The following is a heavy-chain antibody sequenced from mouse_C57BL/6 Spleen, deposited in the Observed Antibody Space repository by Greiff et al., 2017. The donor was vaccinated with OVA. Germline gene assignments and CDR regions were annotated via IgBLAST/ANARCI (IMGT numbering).Heavy chain of an antibody. CDR2: IDPEDGEP. CDR1: GFNIQDYY. J-gene: IGHJ2*01. Sequence: VQLQQSGAELVKPGASVKLSCTASGFNIQDYYMHWVKQRTEQGLEWIGRIDPEDGEPKYAPKFQGKATITADTSSNTAYLQLSSLTSEDTAVYYGARLITTVVARFDYGGQGTTLTVSS. CDR3: ARLITTVVARFDY. V-gene: IGHV14-2*01. D-gene: IGHD1-1*01.